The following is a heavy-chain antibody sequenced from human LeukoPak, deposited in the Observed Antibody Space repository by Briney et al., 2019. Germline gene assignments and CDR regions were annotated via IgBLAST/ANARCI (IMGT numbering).Heavy chain of an antibody. J-gene: IGHJ5*02. Sequence: SETLSLTCTVSGGSISSYYWSWIRQPPGKGLEWIGYIYYSGSTNYNPSLKSRVTISVDTSKNQFSLKLSSVTAADTAVYYCARDQNDFWSGYYNFGWFDPWGQGTLVTVSS. D-gene: IGHD3-3*01. V-gene: IGHV4-59*01. CDR2: IYYSGST. CDR1: GGSISSYY. CDR3: ARDQNDFWSGYYNFGWFDP.